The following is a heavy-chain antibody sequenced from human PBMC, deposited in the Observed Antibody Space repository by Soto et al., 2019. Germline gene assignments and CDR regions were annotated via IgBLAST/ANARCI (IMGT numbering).Heavy chain of an antibody. V-gene: IGHV1-69*02. D-gene: IGHD2-2*01. CDR2: IIPILGIA. Sequence: SVKVSCKASGYTFTGYYMHWVRQAPGQGLEWMGRIIPILGIANYAQKFQGRVTITADKSTSTAYMELSSLRSEDTAVYYCAHRWYCSSTSCYVDYWGQGTLVTVSS. CDR1: GYTFTGYY. J-gene: IGHJ4*02. CDR3: AHRWYCSSTSCYVDY.